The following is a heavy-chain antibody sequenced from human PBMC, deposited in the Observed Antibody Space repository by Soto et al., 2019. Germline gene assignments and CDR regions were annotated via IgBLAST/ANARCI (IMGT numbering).Heavy chain of an antibody. V-gene: IGHV3-11*01. D-gene: IGHD5-18*01. CDR3: ARGSGYNYGHFDY. CDR1: GFFFSDNY. J-gene: IGHJ4*02. Sequence: QVQLVESGGGLVKPGGSLRLSCAASGFFFSDNYMSWIRQSPGKGLEWVSYISNSGSIINYADSVKGRFTISRDNARNSLFLQMNSLRAADTAVYYCARGSGYNYGHFDYWGQGTLVIVSS. CDR2: ISNSGSII.